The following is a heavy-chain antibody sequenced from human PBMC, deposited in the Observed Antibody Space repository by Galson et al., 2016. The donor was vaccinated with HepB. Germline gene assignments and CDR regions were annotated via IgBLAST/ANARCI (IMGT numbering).Heavy chain of an antibody. V-gene: IGHV3-7*01. CDR1: GFPFRTYW. Sequence: SLRLSCAASGFPFRTYWMSWVRQAPGKGLEWVANINEDAAEKNYLDSVTGRFTISRDNAKNSLYLQMNSLRCEDTAVYFCFPEPQDTESYLDSWGRGTLVTVSS. CDR3: FPEPQDTESYLDS. J-gene: IGHJ5*01. CDR2: INEDAAEK. D-gene: IGHD1-14*01.